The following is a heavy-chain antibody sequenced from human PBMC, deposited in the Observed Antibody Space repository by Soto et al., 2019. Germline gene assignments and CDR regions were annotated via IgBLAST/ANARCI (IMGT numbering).Heavy chain of an antibody. CDR3: ARAYYDILTGYPAGPNFDY. J-gene: IGHJ4*02. D-gene: IGHD3-9*01. V-gene: IGHV1-46*01. CDR1: GYTFISYY. CDR2: INPNGGSA. Sequence: ASVKVSCNASGYTFISYYINWVRQAPGQGLEWMGIINPNGGSASYAQKFQARVTMTRDTSTSTVYMDLSSLRSEDTAVYYCARAYYDILTGYPAGPNFDYWGQGTLVTVSS.